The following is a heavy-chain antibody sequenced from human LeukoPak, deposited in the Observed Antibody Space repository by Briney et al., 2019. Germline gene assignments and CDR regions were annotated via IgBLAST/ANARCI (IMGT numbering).Heavy chain of an antibody. V-gene: IGHV4-39*07. CDR2: IYYSGST. J-gene: IGHJ4*02. D-gene: IGHD6-19*01. Sequence: PSETLSLTCTVSGGSISSSSYYWGCIRQPPGKGLEWIGSIYYSGSTYYNPSLKSRVTISVDTSKNQFSLKLSSVTAADTAVYYCARDYGSGYPVFDYWGQGTLVTVSS. CDR3: ARDYGSGYPVFDY. CDR1: GGSISSSSYY.